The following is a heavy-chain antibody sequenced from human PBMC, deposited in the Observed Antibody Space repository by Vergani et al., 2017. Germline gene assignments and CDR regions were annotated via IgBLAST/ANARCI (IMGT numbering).Heavy chain of an antibody. J-gene: IGHJ6*02. CDR3: ARVYEGSSSHLGGSYYYYYYGMDV. D-gene: IGHD6-6*01. Sequence: EVQLLESGGGLVQPGGSLRLSCAASGFTFSSYSMNWVRQAPGKGLEWVSSISSSSSYIYYADSVKGRFSISRDNAKSSLYLQMNSLRAEDTAVYYCARVYEGSSSHLGGSYYYYYYGMDVWGQGTTVTVSS. CDR2: ISSSSSYI. CDR1: GFTFSSYS. V-gene: IGHV3-21*01.